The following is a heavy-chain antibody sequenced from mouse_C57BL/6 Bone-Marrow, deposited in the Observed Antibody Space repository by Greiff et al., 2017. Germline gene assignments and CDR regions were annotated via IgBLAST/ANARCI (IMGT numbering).Heavy chain of an antibody. V-gene: IGHV1-50*01. D-gene: IGHD2-5*01. J-gene: IGHJ4*01. Sequence: QVQLQQPGAELVKPGASVKLSCKASGYTFTSYWMQWVKQRPGQGLDWIGEIDPSDSYTNYNQKFKGKATLTVDTSSSTAYMQLSSLTSEDSAVYYCAGYSNSYAMDYWGQGTSVTVSS. CDR3: AGYSNSYAMDY. CDR2: IDPSDSYT. CDR1: GYTFTSYW.